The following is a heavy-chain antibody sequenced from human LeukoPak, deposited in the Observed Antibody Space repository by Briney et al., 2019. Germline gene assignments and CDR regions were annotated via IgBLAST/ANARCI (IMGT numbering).Heavy chain of an antibody. Sequence: GGPLRLFRAASGFFYTVHWMLCVRPAPGKGLVWVARHSLDGRITSYADSVEGRFTISRDNAKSTVYLQMDSLRAADTSLYYCGRESDVVPGAIDYWGQGTLLTVSP. J-gene: IGHJ4*02. CDR1: GFFYTVHW. CDR3: GRESDVVPGAIDY. D-gene: IGHD2-2*01. V-gene: IGHV3-74*01. CDR2: HSLDGRIT.